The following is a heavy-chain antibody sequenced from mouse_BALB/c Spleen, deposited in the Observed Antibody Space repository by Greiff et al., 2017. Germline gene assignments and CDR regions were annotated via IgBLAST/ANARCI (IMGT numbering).Heavy chain of an antibody. D-gene: IGHD2-3*01. CDR1: GFTFSSYA. V-gene: IGHV5-6-5*01. CDR2: ISSGGST. Sequence: EVQVVESGGGLVKPGGSLKLSCAASGFTFSSYAMSWVRQTPEKRLEWVASISSGGSTYYPDSVKGRFTISRDNARNILYLQMSSLRSEDTAMYYCAREIDGYYFDYWGQGTTLTVSS. CDR3: AREIDGYYFDY. J-gene: IGHJ2*01.